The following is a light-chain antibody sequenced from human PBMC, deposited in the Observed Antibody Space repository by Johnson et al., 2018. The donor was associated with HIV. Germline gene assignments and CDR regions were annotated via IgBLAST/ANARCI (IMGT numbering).Light chain of an antibody. CDR1: TSNIGNNY. Sequence: QSVLTQPPSVSAAPGQKVTISCSGSTSNIGNNYVSWYQQLPGTAPKLLIYENNKRPSGIPDRFSGSKSGTSATLGITGLQTGDEADYYCGTWDGSLSVYVFGTGTKVTV. V-gene: IGLV1-51*02. J-gene: IGLJ1*01. CDR2: ENN. CDR3: GTWDGSLSVYV.